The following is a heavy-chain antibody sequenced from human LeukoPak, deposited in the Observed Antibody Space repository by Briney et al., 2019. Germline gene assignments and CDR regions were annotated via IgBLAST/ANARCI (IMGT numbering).Heavy chain of an antibody. Sequence: ASVKVSCKASGYTFTSYDINGGRQATGQGLEWMGWMNPNSGNTGNAQKFQGRVTITRNTSISTAYMELSSLRSEDTAVYYCARGKGYCSGGSCFWGNWFDPWGQGTLVTVSS. CDR1: GYTFTSYD. CDR2: MNPNSGNT. V-gene: IGHV1-8*03. D-gene: IGHD2-15*01. CDR3: ARGKGYCSGGSCFWGNWFDP. J-gene: IGHJ5*02.